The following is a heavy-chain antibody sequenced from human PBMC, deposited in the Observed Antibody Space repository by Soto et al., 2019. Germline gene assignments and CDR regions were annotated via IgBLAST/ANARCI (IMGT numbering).Heavy chain of an antibody. D-gene: IGHD2-21*01. J-gene: IGHJ4*02. CDR1: VFTFSNSY. CDR3: ARGFQSSFGY. CDR2: IYSGGST. V-gene: IGHV3-53*01. Sequence: GSLRLSCAASVFTFSNSYMSWVRQAPGKGLEWVSVIYSGGSTYYADSVKGRFTISRDSSKNTLYLQMNSLRAEDTAVYYCARGFQSSFGYWGQGTLVTVSS.